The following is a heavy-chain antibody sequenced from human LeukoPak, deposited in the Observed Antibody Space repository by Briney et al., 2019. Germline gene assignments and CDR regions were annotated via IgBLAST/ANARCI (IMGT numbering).Heavy chain of an antibody. CDR2: IYYSGST. J-gene: IGHJ5*02. CDR1: GGSISSSCYY. D-gene: IGHD2-15*01. CDR3: ARQSVVAATRWFDP. V-gene: IGHV4-39*01. Sequence: SETLSLTCTVSGGSISSSCYYWVWIRQPPGKGLQWFGSIYYSGSTYYNPSLKSRVTISVDTSKNQFSLKWSSVTAAGTAVYYCARQSVVAATRWFDPWGQGTLVGVSS.